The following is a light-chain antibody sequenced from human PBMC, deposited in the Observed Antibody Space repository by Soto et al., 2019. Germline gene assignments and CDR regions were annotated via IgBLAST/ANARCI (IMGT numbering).Light chain of an antibody. Sequence: QSALTQPPSASGSPGQSVTISCTGTNRDVGAYNYVSWYQQQPGKAPELMIYEVNKRPSGVPDRFSGSKSGNTASLTVSGLQAEDEADYYCSSYAGANNLVFGGGTQLTVL. CDR1: NRDVGAYNY. CDR2: EVN. V-gene: IGLV2-8*01. CDR3: SSYAGANNLV. J-gene: IGLJ2*01.